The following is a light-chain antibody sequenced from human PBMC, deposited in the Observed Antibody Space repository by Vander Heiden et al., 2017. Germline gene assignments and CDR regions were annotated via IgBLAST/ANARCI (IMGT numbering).Light chain of an antibody. V-gene: IGLV2-8*01. Sequence: SALTQPPSASGSPGQSVTISCTGTSSDVGAYDYVTWYQQHPGKAPNLMIYEVTQRPSGVPDRFSGSKSGNTASLTVSGLQAEDEADYFCSSYAGSNNLVFGGGTKLTVV. CDR3: SSYAGSNNLV. CDR2: EVT. J-gene: IGLJ3*02. CDR1: SSDVGAYDY.